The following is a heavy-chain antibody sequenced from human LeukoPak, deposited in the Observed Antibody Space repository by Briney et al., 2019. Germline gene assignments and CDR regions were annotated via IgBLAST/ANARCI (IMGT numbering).Heavy chain of an antibody. D-gene: IGHD6-6*01. CDR1: GFTFSSYS. CDR3: AGGGIAAPLPDY. V-gene: IGHV3-21*01. Sequence: NPGGSLRLSCAASGFTFSSYSMNWVRQAPGKGLEWVSSISSSSSYIYYADSVKGRFTISRDNAKNSLYLQMNSLRAEDTAVYYCAGGGIAAPLPDYWGQGTPVTVSS. J-gene: IGHJ4*02. CDR2: ISSSSSYI.